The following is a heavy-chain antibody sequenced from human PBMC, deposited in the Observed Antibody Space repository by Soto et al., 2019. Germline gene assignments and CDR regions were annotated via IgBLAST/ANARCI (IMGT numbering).Heavy chain of an antibody. J-gene: IGHJ4*01. V-gene: IGHV4-39*01. CDR1: DDSITASYSN. CDR2: FYYSGTT. D-gene: IGHD3-10*02. CDR3: AKLVRDDVRRSDLDH. Sequence: SETLSLTCTVSDDSITASYSNWAWIRQPPGKGLEWIGTFYYSGTTSQNPPLRSRITIFGDTSRNQFSLNLRSVTAADSGVYYCAKLVRDDVRRSDLDHWGHGTLVTVSS.